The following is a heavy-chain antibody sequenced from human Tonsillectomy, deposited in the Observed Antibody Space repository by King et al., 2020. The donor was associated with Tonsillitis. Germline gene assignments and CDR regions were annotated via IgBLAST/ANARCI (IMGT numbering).Heavy chain of an antibody. J-gene: IGHJ4*02. CDR2: INHSGST. V-gene: IGHV4-34*01. D-gene: IGHD3-22*01. CDR1: GGSFSGYY. CDR3: ARSRGAYDSSGYYY. Sequence: HVQLQQWGAGLLKPSETLSLTCAVYGGSFSGYYWSWIRQPPGKGLEWIGEINHSGSTNYNPSLKSRVTVSVDTSKNQFSLKLSSVTAADTAVYYCARSRGAYDSSGYYYWGQGTLVTVSS.